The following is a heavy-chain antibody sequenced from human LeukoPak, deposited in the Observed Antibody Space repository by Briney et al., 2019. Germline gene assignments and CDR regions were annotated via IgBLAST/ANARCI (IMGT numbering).Heavy chain of an antibody. Sequence: ASVKVSCKASGYTFTSYGISWVRQAPGQGLEWMGWISAYNGNTNYAQKLQGRVTTTTDTSTSTAYMELRSLRSDDTAVYYCARVEGSGSYYYYYGMDVWGQGTTVTVSS. CDR2: ISAYNGNT. D-gene: IGHD3-10*01. CDR1: GYTFTSYG. J-gene: IGHJ6*02. CDR3: ARVEGSGSYYYYYGMDV. V-gene: IGHV1-18*01.